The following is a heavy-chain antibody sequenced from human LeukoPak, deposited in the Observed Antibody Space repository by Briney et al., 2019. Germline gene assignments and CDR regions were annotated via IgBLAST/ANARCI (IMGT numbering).Heavy chain of an antibody. CDR2: INPSGGST. D-gene: IGHD2-2*01. V-gene: IGHV1-46*01. Sequence: ASVKVSCKASGYTFTSYYMHWVRQAPGQGLEWMGIINPSGGSTSYAQKFQGRVTMTRDMSTSTVYMELSSLRSEDTAVYHCAREPVVPAAVSWFDPWGQGTLVTVSS. CDR1: GYTFTSYY. CDR3: AREPVVPAAVSWFDP. J-gene: IGHJ5*02.